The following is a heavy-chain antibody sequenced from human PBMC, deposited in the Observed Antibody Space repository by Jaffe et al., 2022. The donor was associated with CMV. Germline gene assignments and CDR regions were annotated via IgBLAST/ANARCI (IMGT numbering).Heavy chain of an antibody. D-gene: IGHD5-12*01. V-gene: IGHV1-46*01. J-gene: IGHJ6*03. CDR1: GYTFTSYY. CDR2: INPSGGST. CDR3: AREDIVARESGANMDV. Sequence: QVQLVQSGAEVKKPGASVKVSCKASGYTFTSYYMHWVRQAPGQGLEWMGIINPSGGSTSYAQKFQGRVTMTRDTSTSTVYMELSSLRSEDTAVYYCAREDIVARESGANMDVWGKGTTVTVSS.